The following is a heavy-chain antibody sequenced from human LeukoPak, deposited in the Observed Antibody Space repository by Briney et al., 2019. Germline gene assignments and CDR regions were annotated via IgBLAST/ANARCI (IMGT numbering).Heavy chain of an antibody. CDR3: TYTSSSGVVF. V-gene: IGHV3-73*01. D-gene: IGHD6-6*01. CDR1: GFTFSVSA. CDR2: IRNKANNYAT. Sequence: GGSLRLSCAASGFTFSVSAIYWVRQASGKGLEWIGRIRNKANNYATAYGASVKGRFTISREDSKNTAYLQMNSLKTEDTAVYYCTYTSSSGVVFWGQGALVTVSS. J-gene: IGHJ4*02.